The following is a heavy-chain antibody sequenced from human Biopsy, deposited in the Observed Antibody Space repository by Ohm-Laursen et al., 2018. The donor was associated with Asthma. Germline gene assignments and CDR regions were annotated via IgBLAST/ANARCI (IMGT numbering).Heavy chain of an antibody. V-gene: IGHV1-18*01. J-gene: IGHJ6*02. CDR1: GYTFNSAG. Sequence: SSVKVSCEASGYTFNSAGITWVRQAPGQGLEWMGWISVYNGNTKVAQKLQDRVTMITDTSTSTAYMELRSLRSDDTAVYFCARAVDYSHYYGIDVWGQGTTVTVS. CDR3: ARAVDYSHYYGIDV. D-gene: IGHD3-10*01. CDR2: ISVYNGNT.